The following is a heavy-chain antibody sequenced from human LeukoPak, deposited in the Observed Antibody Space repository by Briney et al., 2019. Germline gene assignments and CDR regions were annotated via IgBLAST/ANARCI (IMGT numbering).Heavy chain of an antibody. D-gene: IGHD3-16*01. V-gene: IGHV4-31*03. CDR3: ARGGSFLGNYVY. CDR2: IYYSGST. CDR1: GGSINSGGFY. J-gene: IGHJ4*02. Sequence: PSETLSLTCTVSGGSINSGGFYWSWIRQHPGKGLERIGYIYYSGSTFYNPSLKSRVAISLDKSKNQFSLNLSSVTAADTAVYYCARGGSFLGNYVYWGQGTLVTVSS.